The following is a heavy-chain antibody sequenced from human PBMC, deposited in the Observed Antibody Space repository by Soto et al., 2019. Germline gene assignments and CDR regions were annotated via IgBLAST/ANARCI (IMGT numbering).Heavy chain of an antibody. J-gene: IGHJ4*02. CDR3: AIEGTSGLYYFEF. D-gene: IGHD6-19*01. V-gene: IGHV3-23*01. CDR2: ISGSGDTP. CDR1: GFTFSSYA. Sequence: GGSLRLSCAASGFTFSSYAMSWVRQAPGKGLGWVSIISGSGDTPYYADSVKGRFTISRDNSRNTLYLQMNSLRAGDSAKYYCAIEGTSGLYYFEFWGPGTLVNISS.